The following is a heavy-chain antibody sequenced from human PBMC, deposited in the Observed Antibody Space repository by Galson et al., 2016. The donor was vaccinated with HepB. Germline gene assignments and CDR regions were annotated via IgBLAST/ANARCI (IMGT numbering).Heavy chain of an antibody. CDR2: IDSDGITT. CDR1: GFTFSSYW. CDR3: ARDSWDIVVVSPAMFTFDI. Sequence: SLRLSCAASGFTFSSYWMYWVRQAPGKGLVWVSRIDSDGITTAYADSVKGRFTISRDNAKNSLSLQMNSLRVEDTAVYYCARDSWDIVVVSPAMFTFDIWGQGTMVTVSS. V-gene: IGHV3-74*01. D-gene: IGHD2-2*01. J-gene: IGHJ3*02.